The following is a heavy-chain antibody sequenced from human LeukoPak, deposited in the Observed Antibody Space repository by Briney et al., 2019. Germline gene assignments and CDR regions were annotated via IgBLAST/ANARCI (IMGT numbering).Heavy chain of an antibody. CDR3: ARDLLHGSGWYPDY. CDR2: ISYDGSSK. Sequence: GGSLRLSCAASGFTFSTYAMHWVRQAPGKGLEWVAVISYDGSSKYYADSVKGRFTISRDNSKNTLYLQMNSLRAEDTAVYYCARDLLHGSGWYPDYWGQGTLVTVSS. D-gene: IGHD6-19*01. V-gene: IGHV3-30*04. CDR1: GFTFSTYA. J-gene: IGHJ4*02.